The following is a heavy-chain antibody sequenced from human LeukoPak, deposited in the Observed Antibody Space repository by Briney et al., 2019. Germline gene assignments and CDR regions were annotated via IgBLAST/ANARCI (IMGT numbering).Heavy chain of an antibody. Sequence: GGSLRLSCAASGLTFSGSVMHWVRQASGKGLEWVSSIISSSSSIYYADSVKGRFTISRDNAKNSLYLQMNSLRAEDTAVHYCVSSGEGYWGQGTLVTVSS. CDR1: GLTFSGSV. CDR2: IISSSSSI. J-gene: IGHJ4*02. D-gene: IGHD3-10*01. V-gene: IGHV3-21*01. CDR3: VSSGEGY.